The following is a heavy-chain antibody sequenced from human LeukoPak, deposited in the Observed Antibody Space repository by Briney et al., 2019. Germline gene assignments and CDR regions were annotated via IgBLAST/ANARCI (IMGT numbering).Heavy chain of an antibody. CDR1: GFTVSSNY. CDR2: IYSGGST. V-gene: IGHV3-53*04. CDR3: ARDLSWGGGFDP. J-gene: IGHJ5*02. D-gene: IGHD6-13*01. Sequence: GGSLRLSCAASGFTVSSNYMSWVRQAPGKGLEWVSVIYSGGSTYYADSVKGQFTISRHNSKNTLYLQMNSLRAEDTAVYYCARDLSWGGGFDPWGQGTLVTVSS.